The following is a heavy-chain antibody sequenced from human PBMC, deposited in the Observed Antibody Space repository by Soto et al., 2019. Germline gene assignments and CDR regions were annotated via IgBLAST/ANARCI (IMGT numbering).Heavy chain of an antibody. CDR1: GDSIFPYY. CDR3: ARHNGPLYVGYYYDMDV. J-gene: IGHJ6*02. Sequence: SETLSLTCTVSGDSIFPYYWSWIRQPPGKGLEWIGHIYYSGNTNYNPSLKSRVTISVDTSKNQFSLKLSSVTAADTAVYYCARHNGPLYVGYYYDMDVWGQGTTVTVSS. V-gene: IGHV4-59*08. D-gene: IGHD3-16*01. CDR2: IYYSGNT.